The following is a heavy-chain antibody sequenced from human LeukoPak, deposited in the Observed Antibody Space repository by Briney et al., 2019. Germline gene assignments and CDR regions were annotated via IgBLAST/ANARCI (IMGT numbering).Heavy chain of an antibody. V-gene: IGHV3-21*04. J-gene: IGHJ4*02. Sequence: GGSLRLSCAASGFTFSSYNMNWVRQAPGKGLEWVSSISSSSDYTNYADSVKGRFTISRDSARNSLYLQMNSLRADDTAVYYCARVAAGTGCFDYWGQGTLVTVSS. CDR3: ARVAAGTGCFDY. CDR2: ISSSSDYT. CDR1: GFTFSSYN. D-gene: IGHD6-13*01.